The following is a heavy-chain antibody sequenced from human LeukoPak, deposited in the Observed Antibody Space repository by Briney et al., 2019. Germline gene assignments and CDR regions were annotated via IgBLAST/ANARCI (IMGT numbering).Heavy chain of an antibody. CDR2: ISRTSEST. V-gene: IGHV3-21*01. D-gene: IGHD1-7*01. CDR1: GFSLNTYS. Sequence: GGSLRLSCAASGFSLNTYSMTWVRQAPGKGLEWVSIISRTSESTFYADSVKGRFTISRDNAKNSLYLQMNGLRADDTATYYCARGATDTTRWFDPWGEGTLVTVSS. J-gene: IGHJ5*02. CDR3: ARGATDTTRWFDP.